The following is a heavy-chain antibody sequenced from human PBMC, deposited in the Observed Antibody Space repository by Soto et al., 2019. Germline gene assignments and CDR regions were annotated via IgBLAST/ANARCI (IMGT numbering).Heavy chain of an antibody. D-gene: IGHD2-21*02. J-gene: IGHJ4*02. V-gene: IGHV4-34*01. CDR2: INHSGST. CDR1: GGSFSGYY. CDR3: ARSQVTVAVPGL. Sequence: LSLTCAVYGGSFSGYYWSWIRQPPGKGLEWIGEINHSGSTNYNPSLKSRVTISVDTSKNQFSLNLTSVTAADTAMYYCARSQVTVAVPGLWGQGTLVTVSS.